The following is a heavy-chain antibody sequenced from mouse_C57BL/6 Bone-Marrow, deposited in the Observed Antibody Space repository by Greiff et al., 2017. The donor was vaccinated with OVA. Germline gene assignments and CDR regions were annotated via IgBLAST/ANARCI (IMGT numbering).Heavy chain of an antibody. V-gene: IGHV2-2*01. CDR2: IWSGGST. CDR1: GFSLTSYG. D-gene: IGHD1-1*01. J-gene: IGHJ3*01. Sequence: VMLVESGPGLVQPSQSLSITCTVSGFSLTSYGVHWVRQSPGKGLEWLGVIWSGGSTDYNAAFISRLSISKDNSKSQVFFKMNSLQADDTAIYYCARAQISRYYYGSSGFAYWGQGTLVTVSA. CDR3: ARAQISRYYYGSSGFAY.